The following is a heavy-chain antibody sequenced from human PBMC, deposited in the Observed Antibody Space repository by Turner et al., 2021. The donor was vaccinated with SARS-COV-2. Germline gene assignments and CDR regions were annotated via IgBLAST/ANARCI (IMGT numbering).Heavy chain of an antibody. CDR2: ISAYNGNT. CDR1: GYTFTSYD. Sequence: QVQLVQSGAEVKKPGASVKVSFKASGYTFTSYDISWVRQAPGQGLEGMGWISAYNGNTNYAQNLQGRVTMTTDTSTNTAYMELRSLRSDDTAVYYCARDLKWWKAFDPWGQGTLVTVSS. V-gene: IGHV1-18*01. D-gene: IGHD2-15*01. CDR3: ARDLKWWKAFDP. J-gene: IGHJ5*02.